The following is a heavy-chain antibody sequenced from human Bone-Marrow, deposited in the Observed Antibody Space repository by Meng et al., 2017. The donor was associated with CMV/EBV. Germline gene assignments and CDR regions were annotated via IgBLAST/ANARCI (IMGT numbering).Heavy chain of an antibody. CDR2: INHSGST. J-gene: IGHJ4*02. Sequence: SFSGYYWSWIHQPPGKGLEWIGKINHSGSTNYKPTLKGRVTISVDTSKNQFSLKLSSVTAADTAVYYCARAGPYYYDSSGYYYAFDYWGQGTLVTVSS. CDR3: ARAGPYYYDSSGYYYAFDY. D-gene: IGHD3-22*01. V-gene: IGHV4-34*01. CDR1: SFSGYY.